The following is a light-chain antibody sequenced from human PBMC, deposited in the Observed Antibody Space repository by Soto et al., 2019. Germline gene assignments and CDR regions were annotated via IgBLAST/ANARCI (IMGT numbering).Light chain of an antibody. J-gene: IGKJ1*01. CDR3: QQYNNYPWT. Sequence: DIQMTQSPSSLSASVGDRVTITCRASQSISSYLSWYQQKPGKAPNLLIFGASTLQSGVPARFSGGGSGTEFTLTISSLQPDDFSTFYCQQYNNYPWTFGQGTKVDIK. CDR2: GAS. CDR1: QSISSY. V-gene: IGKV1-39*01.